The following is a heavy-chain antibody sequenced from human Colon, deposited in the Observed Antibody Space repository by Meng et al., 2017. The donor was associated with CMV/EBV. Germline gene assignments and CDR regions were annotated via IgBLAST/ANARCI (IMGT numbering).Heavy chain of an antibody. CDR2: ISSSSSYI. D-gene: IGHD1-26*01. CDR1: GFTFSSYS. V-gene: IGHV3-21*04. J-gene: IGHJ6*02. Sequence: GESLKISCAASGFTFSSYSMNWVRQAPGKGLEWVSSISSSSSYIYYADSVKGRFTISRDNAKNPLYLQMNSLRAEDTAVYYCAREEWVTSTGGMDVWGQGTTVTVSS. CDR3: AREEWVTSTGGMDV.